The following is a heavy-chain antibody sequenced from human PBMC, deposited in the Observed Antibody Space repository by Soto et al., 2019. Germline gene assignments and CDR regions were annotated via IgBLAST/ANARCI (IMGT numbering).Heavy chain of an antibody. D-gene: IGHD3-10*01. CDR1: GFTFSSYG. V-gene: IGHV3-33*01. J-gene: IGHJ3*02. CDR2: IWYDGSNK. Sequence: PGGSLSLSCAASGFTFSSYGMHWVRQAPGKGLEWVAVIWYDGSNKYYADSVKGRFTISRGNSKNTLYLQMNSLRAEDTVVYYCARPTMVRGVMHDAFDIWGQGTMVTVSS. CDR3: ARPTMVRGVMHDAFDI.